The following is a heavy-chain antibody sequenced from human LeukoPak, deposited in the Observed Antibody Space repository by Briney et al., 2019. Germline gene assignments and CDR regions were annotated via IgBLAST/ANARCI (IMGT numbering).Heavy chain of an antibody. D-gene: IGHD3-16*01. J-gene: IGHJ6*04. CDR2: ITRDGSST. V-gene: IGHV3-74*01. CDR1: GFTFSSSW. CDR3: ARDPGYESWSPFWGGMDV. Sequence: GGSLRLSCAASGFTFSSSWMHWIRQAPGKGLVWVSRITRDGSSTTYADSVKGRFTTSRDNAKNTLYLQMDSLRDDDTAVYYCARDPGYESWSPFWGGMDVWGNGTTVIVSS.